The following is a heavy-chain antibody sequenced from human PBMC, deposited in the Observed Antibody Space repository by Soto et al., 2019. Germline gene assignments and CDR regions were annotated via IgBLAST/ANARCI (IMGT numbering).Heavy chain of an antibody. J-gene: IGHJ4*02. Sequence: EVQLVESGGGLVQPGGSLRLSCAASGFTFSSNFMNWVRQAPGKGLEWVSVIYSGGNTYYADSVKGRFTISRHNSKNTLYLQINSLRVEASAVSYCARDNDYGSGSLDYWGQGTLVIVSS. D-gene: IGHD3-10*01. CDR1: GFTFSSNF. CDR3: ARDNDYGSGSLDY. CDR2: IYSGGNT. V-gene: IGHV3-53*04.